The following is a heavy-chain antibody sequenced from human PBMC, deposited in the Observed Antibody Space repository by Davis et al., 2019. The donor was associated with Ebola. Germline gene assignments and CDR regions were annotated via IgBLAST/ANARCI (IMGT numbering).Heavy chain of an antibody. CDR2: ITSSSSYI. J-gene: IGHJ4*02. CDR1: GFTFSSYS. D-gene: IGHD6-13*01. V-gene: IGHV3-21*01. CDR3: ARAWYSSSWEIDY. Sequence: PGGPLRPSCAASGFTFSSYSMHWVRHAPGKALEWVSSITSSSSYIYYADSVKGRFTISRDNAKNSLYLQMNSLRAEDTAVYYCARAWYSSSWEIDYWGQGTLVTVSS.